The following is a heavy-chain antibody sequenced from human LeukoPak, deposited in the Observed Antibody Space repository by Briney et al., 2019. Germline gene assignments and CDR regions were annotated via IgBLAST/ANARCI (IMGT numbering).Heavy chain of an antibody. CDR1: GGSISSSSYY. D-gene: IGHD4-23*01. CDR3: ATLTGGDDAFDI. CDR2: IYYSGST. Sequence: KPSETLSLTCTVSGGSISSSSYYWGWIHQPPGKGLEWIGSIYYSGSTYYNPSLKSRVTISVDTSKNQFSLKLSSVTAADTAVYYCATLTGGDDAFDIWGQGTMVTVSS. V-gene: IGHV4-39*07. J-gene: IGHJ3*02.